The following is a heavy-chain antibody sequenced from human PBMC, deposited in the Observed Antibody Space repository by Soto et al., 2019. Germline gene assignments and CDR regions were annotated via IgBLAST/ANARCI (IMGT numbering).Heavy chain of an antibody. CDR1: GGSISSGGYY. CDR3: ATQQLETSNFRDY. CDR2: IYYSGST. Sequence: SETLSLTCTVSGGSISSGGYYWSWIRQHPGKGLEWIGYIYYSGSTYYNPSLKSRVTISVDTSKNQFSLKLSSVTAADTAVYYCATQQLETSNFRDYWGREPWSPSPQ. V-gene: IGHV4-31*03. J-gene: IGHJ4*02. D-gene: IGHD6-13*01.